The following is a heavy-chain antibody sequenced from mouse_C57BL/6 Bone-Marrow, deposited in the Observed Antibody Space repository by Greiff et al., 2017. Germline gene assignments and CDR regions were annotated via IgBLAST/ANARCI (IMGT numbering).Heavy chain of an antibody. D-gene: IGHD2-3*01. CDR2: IDPSDSYT. V-gene: IGHV1-69*01. J-gene: IGHJ1*03. CDR3: AREADGYLYWYFDV. Sequence: QVQLQQPGAELVMPGASVKLSCKASGYTFTSYWMHWVKQRPGQGLEWIGEIDPSDSYTTYNQKFKGKSTLTVDKSSSTAYMQLSSLTSEDSAVYYCAREADGYLYWYFDVWGTGTTVTVSS. CDR1: GYTFTSYW.